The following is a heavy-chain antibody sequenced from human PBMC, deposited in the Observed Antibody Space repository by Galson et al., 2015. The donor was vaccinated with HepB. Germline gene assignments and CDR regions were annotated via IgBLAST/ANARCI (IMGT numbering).Heavy chain of an antibody. D-gene: IGHD3-3*01. Sequence: PALVKPTQTLTLTCTVSGVSLSNARMGVSWIRQPPGKALEWLAHTFSNDEKSYSTSLKSRLTISKDTSKSQVVLTMTNMDPVDTATYYCARTPYYDFWSGYYRYFDYWGQGTLVTVSS. CDR3: ARTPYYDFWSGYYRYFDY. CDR2: TFSNDEK. V-gene: IGHV2-26*01. CDR1: GVSLSNARMG. J-gene: IGHJ4*02.